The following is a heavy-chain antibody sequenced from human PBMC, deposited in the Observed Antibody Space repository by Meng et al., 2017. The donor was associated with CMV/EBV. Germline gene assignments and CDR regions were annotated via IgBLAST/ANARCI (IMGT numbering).Heavy chain of an antibody. J-gene: IGHJ4*02. CDR2: INHSGST. V-gene: IGHV4-34*01. CDR3: ARVWDSGWDY. CDR1: GGSFSGYY. D-gene: IGHD3-22*01. Sequence: QVQLQPWGAGLLKPSETLSLTCAVYGGSFSGYYWSWIRQPPGKGLEWIGEINHSGSTNYNPSLKSRVTISVDTSKNQFSLKLSSVTAADTVVYYCARVWDSGWDYWGQGTLVTVSS.